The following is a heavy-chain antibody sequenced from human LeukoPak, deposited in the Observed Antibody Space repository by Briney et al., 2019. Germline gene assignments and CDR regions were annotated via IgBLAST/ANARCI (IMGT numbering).Heavy chain of an antibody. CDR2: ISSSSSYI. CDR1: GFTFSSYW. V-gene: IGHV3-21*01. CDR3: ARDEYYDFWSGYFVDY. D-gene: IGHD3-3*01. Sequence: PGGSLRLSCAASGFTFSSYWMSWVRQAPGKGLEWVSSISSSSSYIYYADSVKGRFTISRDNAKNSLYLQMNSLRAEDTAVYYCARDEYYDFWSGYFVDYWGQGTLVTVSS. J-gene: IGHJ4*02.